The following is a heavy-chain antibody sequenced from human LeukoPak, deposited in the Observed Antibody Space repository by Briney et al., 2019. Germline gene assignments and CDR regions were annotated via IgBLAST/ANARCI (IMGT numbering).Heavy chain of an antibody. V-gene: IGHV3-74*01. Sequence: RPGGSLRLSCAASGFTFSSYWMHWVRQAPGKGLVWVSRINSDGSRTTYADSVKGRFTISRDNAKNTLYLQMNSLRAEDTAVYYCARDLDFCGGDCHWGQGTLVTVSS. CDR2: INSDGSRT. D-gene: IGHD2-21*02. CDR3: ARDLDFCGGDCH. J-gene: IGHJ4*02. CDR1: GFTFSSYW.